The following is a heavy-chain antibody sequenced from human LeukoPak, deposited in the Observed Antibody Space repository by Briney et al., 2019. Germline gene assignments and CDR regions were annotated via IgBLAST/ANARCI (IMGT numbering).Heavy chain of an antibody. D-gene: IGHD2-15*01. CDR2: IYYSGST. J-gene: IGHJ2*01. CDR1: GGSISSYY. CDR3: ARGPGVAWYFDL. V-gene: IGHV4-59*01. Sequence: SETLSLTCTVSGGSISSYYWSWIRQPPGKGLEWIGYIYYSGSTNYNPSLKSRVSISRDTSKNQFSLNLSSVTAADTAVYYCARGPGVAWYFDLWGRGTLVTVSS.